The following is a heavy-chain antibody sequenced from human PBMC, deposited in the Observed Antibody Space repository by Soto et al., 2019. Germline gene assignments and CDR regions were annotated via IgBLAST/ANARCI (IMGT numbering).Heavy chain of an antibody. J-gene: IGHJ5*02. V-gene: IGHV3-23*01. CDR1: GYTFSNYA. D-gene: IGHD2-21*01. Sequence: EGQLLESGGGLVQPGGSLGLSCVASGYTFSNYAMTWVRQAPGKGLEWGSSIGGSRGNTYYADSEKGRFAITRDNCKNTQFMEMNGWRAEGRAIYYFGKVLLWGNNFNWFDPWGQGTLVTVSS. CDR2: IGGSRGNT. CDR3: GKVLLWGNNFNWFDP.